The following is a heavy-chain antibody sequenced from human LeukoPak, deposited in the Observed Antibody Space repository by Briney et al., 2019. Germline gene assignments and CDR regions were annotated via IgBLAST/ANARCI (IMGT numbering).Heavy chain of an antibody. CDR1: GFIFSTYG. J-gene: IGHJ4*02. V-gene: IGHV3-48*01. Sequence: PGGSLRLSCAASGFIFSTYGMIWVRQAPGKGLEWIAYISSSSNPIHYADSAKGRFTISRDNAKNSLYLQLSSLRVEDTAVYYCARDPGLMRAAACGDYWGQGTLVIVSS. CDR2: ISSSSNPI. D-gene: IGHD6-13*01. CDR3: ARDPGLMRAAACGDY.